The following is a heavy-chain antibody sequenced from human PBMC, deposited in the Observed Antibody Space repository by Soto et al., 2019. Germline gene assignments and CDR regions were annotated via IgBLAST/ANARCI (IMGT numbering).Heavy chain of an antibody. V-gene: IGHV1-24*01. CDR3: ATGPWDDILTGYFPSDY. D-gene: IGHD3-9*01. CDR1: GYTLTELS. J-gene: IGHJ4*02. CDR2: FDPEDGET. Sequence: GASVKVCCKVSGYTLTELSMHWVRQAPGKGLEWMGGFDPEDGETIYAQKFQGRVTMTEDTSTDTAYMELSSLRSEDTAVYYCATGPWDDILTGYFPSDYWGQGTLVTVSS.